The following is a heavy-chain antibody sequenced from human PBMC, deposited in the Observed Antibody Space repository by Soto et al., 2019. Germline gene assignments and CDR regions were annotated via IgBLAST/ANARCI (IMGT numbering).Heavy chain of an antibody. CDR1: GFTFSSYA. Sequence: SGGSLRLSXAASGFTFSSYAMGWVRQGPGKGLEWVAVVSIGGSTHYADSVRGRFTISRDNSKNTLSLQMNSLTAEDTAVYFCAKSRGAGGHFDYWGQGALVTVSS. CDR2: VSIGGST. V-gene: IGHV3-23*01. D-gene: IGHD2-15*01. J-gene: IGHJ4*02. CDR3: AKSRGAGGHFDY.